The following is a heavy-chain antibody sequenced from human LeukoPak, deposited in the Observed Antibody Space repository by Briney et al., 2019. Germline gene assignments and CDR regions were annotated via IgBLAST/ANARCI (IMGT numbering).Heavy chain of an antibody. J-gene: IGHJ4*02. CDR1: GFTFSSYA. CDR3: ARDWTTVTTLDY. V-gene: IGHV3-30*04. Sequence: PGGSLRLSCAASGFTFSSYAMHWVRQAPGKGLERVAVISYDGSNKYYADSVKGRFTISRDNSKNTLYLQMNSLRAEDTAVYYCARDWTTVTTLDYWGQGTLVTVSS. CDR2: ISYDGSNK. D-gene: IGHD4-17*01.